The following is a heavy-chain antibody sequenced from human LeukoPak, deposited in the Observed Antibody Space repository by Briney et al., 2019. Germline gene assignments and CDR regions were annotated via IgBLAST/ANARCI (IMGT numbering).Heavy chain of an antibody. V-gene: IGHV3-23*01. CDR2: ISGSGGST. CDR1: GFTFSSYA. J-gene: IGHJ4*02. CDR3: ATPGYSSSWYQRTGRLLDY. Sequence: GGSLRLSCAASGFTFSSYAMSWVCQAPGKGLEWVSAISGSGGSTYYADSVKGRFTISRDNSKNTLYLQMNSLRAEDTAVYYCATPGYSSSWYQRTGRLLDYWGQGTLVTVSS. D-gene: IGHD6-13*01.